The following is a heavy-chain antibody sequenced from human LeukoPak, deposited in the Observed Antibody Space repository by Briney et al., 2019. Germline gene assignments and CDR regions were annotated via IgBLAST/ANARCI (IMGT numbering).Heavy chain of an antibody. CDR2: IDEDGDVK. D-gene: IGHD5-12*01. V-gene: IGHV3-7*01. J-gene: IGHJ4*02. CDR1: GFTFGNHW. CDR3: ARHVPRGRSDFDC. Sequence: GGSLRLSCAASGFTFGNHWMAWVRQTPGRGPEWVANIDEDGDVKSYAESVKGRFSVSRDNGRTSLYLQMNSLRAEDTAIYYCARHVPRGRSDFDCWGQGVLVTVS.